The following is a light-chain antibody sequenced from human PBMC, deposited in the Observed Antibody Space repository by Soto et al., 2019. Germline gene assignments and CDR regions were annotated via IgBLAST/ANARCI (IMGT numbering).Light chain of an antibody. CDR1: QSVSRSY. Sequence: EIVLTQSPGTLSLSPGERATLSCSASQSVSRSYLAWYQQKPGQAPRLLIYGASSRATGIPDRFSGSGSGTDYTLTISRLEPEAFAVYYCQQSGSSPFTFGQGTRLEIK. J-gene: IGKJ5*01. CDR3: QQSGSSPFT. CDR2: GAS. V-gene: IGKV3-20*01.